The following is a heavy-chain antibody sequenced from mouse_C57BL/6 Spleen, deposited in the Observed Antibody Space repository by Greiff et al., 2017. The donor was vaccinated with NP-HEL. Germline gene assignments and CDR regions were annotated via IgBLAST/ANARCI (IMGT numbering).Heavy chain of an antibody. Sequence: EVQRVESGEGLVKPGGSLKLSCAASGFTFSSYAMSWVRQTPEKRLEWDAYISSGGDYIYYADTVKGRFTISRDNARNTLYLQMSSLKSYDTAMYYCTRGIYYDYDLYYFDYWGQGTTLTVSS. CDR3: TRGIYYDYDLYYFDY. D-gene: IGHD2-4*01. V-gene: IGHV5-9-1*02. CDR1: GFTFSSYA. J-gene: IGHJ2*01. CDR2: ISSGGDYI.